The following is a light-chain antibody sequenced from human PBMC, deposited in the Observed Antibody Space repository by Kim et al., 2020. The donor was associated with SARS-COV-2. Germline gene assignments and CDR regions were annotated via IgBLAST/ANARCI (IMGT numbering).Light chain of an antibody. CDR1: SLRSYY. J-gene: IGLJ2*01. CDR3: NSRDSNDNVV. CDR2: GKN. Sequence: VAVGQTARITCQEDSLRSYYATCYQHKPGQAPIVVIYGKNNRPSGIPDRFSGSSSGNTASLTITGTQAGDEADYYCNSRDSNDNVVFGGGAKLTVL. V-gene: IGLV3-19*01.